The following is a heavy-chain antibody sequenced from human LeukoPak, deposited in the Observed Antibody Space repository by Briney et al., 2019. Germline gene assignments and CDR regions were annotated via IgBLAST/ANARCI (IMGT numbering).Heavy chain of an antibody. D-gene: IGHD2-15*01. CDR1: GYTFTGYY. CDR2: INPNSGGT. Sequence: ASVKVSCKASGYTFTGYYMHWVRQAPGQGLEWMGWINPNSGGTNYAQKFQGWVTMTRDTSISTVYMELSRLRSDDTAVYYCAREGVVVVAADYYYYGMDVWGQGTTVTVSS. CDR3: AREGVVVVAADYYYYGMDV. J-gene: IGHJ6*02. V-gene: IGHV1-2*04.